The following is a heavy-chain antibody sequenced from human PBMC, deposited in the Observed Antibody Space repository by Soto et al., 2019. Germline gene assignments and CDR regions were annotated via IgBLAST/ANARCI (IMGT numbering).Heavy chain of an antibody. J-gene: IGHJ6*02. CDR2: ISGSGGST. Sequence: GGSLRLSCAASGFTFSSYAMSWVRQAPGKGLEWVSAISGSGGSTYYADSVKGRFTISRDNSKNTLYLQMNSLRAEDTAVYYCASPFGYSSGWYYYYYYGMDVWGQGTTVTVSS. CDR3: ASPFGYSSGWYYYYYYGMDV. D-gene: IGHD6-19*01. CDR1: GFTFSSYA. V-gene: IGHV3-23*01.